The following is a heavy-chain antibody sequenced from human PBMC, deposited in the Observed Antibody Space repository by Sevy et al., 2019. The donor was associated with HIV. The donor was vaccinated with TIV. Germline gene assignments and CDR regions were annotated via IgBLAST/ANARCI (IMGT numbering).Heavy chain of an antibody. CDR1: GFTFSSYW. Sequence: GALRLSCAASGFTFSSYWMSWVRQAPGKGLEWVANIKQDGSEKYYVDSVKGRFTISRDNAKNSLYLQMNSLRAEDTAVYYCARQQLGTNGVLNYYYYGMDVWGQGTTVTVSS. J-gene: IGHJ6*02. V-gene: IGHV3-7*01. CDR3: ARQQLGTNGVLNYYYYGMDV. CDR2: IKQDGSEK. D-gene: IGHD2-8*01.